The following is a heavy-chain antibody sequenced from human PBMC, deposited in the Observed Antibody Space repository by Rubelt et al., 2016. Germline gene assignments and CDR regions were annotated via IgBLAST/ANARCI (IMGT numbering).Heavy chain of an antibody. CDR2: INHSGIT. CDR1: GGSFSAYY. J-gene: IGHJ4*02. D-gene: IGHD6-6*01. V-gene: IGHV4-34*01. Sequence: QVQLQQWGAGLLKPSETLSLTCAVYGGSFSAYYWSWIRQPPGKGLEWIGEINHSGITNYSPSFKSRVTMSVDKSKNQFSLRLTSGTAADTGVYYCARGRAGRRFDYWDQGALVNVSS. CDR3: ARGRAGRRFDY.